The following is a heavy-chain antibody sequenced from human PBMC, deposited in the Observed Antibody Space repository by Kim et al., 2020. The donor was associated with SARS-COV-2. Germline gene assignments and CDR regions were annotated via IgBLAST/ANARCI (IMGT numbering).Heavy chain of an antibody. CDR1: GFTFSSYS. CDR3: AREGPRDIVVVPAAMGPYYYYGMDV. V-gene: IGHV3-21*01. D-gene: IGHD2-2*01. Sequence: GGSLRLSCAASGFTFSSYSMNWVRQAPGKGLEWVSSISSSSSYIYYADSVKGRFTISRDNAKNSLYLQMNSLRAEDTAVYYCAREGPRDIVVVPAAMGPYYYYGMDVWGQGTTVTVSS. CDR2: ISSSSSYI. J-gene: IGHJ6*02.